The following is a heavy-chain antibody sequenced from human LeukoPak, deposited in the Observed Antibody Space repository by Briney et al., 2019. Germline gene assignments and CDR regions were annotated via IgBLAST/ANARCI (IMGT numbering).Heavy chain of an antibody. CDR2: MYIGGTN. CDR1: VGSPNNNQ. V-gene: IGHV4-4*09. Sequence: SGTLSLTPTLSVGSPNNNQLSFIRQTPSPKPKGIGHMYIGGTNSYHPSLVRPITISVDPSNNQFSLRLNSLTAADTAVYFWARHVSKLVGPSTIYFDKWGLGILVTVSS. CDR3: ARHVSKLVGPSTIYFDK. D-gene: IGHD1-26*01. J-gene: IGHJ4*02.